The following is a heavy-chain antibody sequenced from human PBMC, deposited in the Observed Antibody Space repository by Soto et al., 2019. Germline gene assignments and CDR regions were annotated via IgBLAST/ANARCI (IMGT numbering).Heavy chain of an antibody. J-gene: IGHJ6*03. D-gene: IGHD5-12*01. Sequence: GESLKISCKGSGYSFTSYWIGWVRQMPGKGLEWMGIIYPGDSDTRYSPSFQGQVTISADKSISTAYLQWSSLKASDTAMHYCARRGYSGYDSPYYYMDVWGKGTTVTVSS. V-gene: IGHV5-51*01. CDR3: ARRGYSGYDSPYYYMDV. CDR1: GYSFTSYW. CDR2: IYPGDSDT.